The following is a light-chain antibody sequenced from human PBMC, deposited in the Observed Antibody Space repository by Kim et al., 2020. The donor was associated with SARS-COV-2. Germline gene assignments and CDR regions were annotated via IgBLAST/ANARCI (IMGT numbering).Light chain of an antibody. CDR3: QAADNHDSWI. J-gene: IGLJ2*01. V-gene: IGLV3-25*03. CDR2: KDT. Sequence: SYELTQPPSVSVSPGQTARITCSGDALPKQYAYXYQQKAGQAPVLVIYKDTDRPSGIPERFSGSSSGTTVTLTISGVQSEDEADYYCQAADNHDSWIFGG. CDR1: ALPKQY.